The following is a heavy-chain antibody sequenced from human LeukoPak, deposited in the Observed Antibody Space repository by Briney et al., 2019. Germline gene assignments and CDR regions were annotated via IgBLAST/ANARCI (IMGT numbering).Heavy chain of an antibody. D-gene: IGHD3-10*01. CDR2: ISGSGGST. CDR3: AKDRITMVRGVIKYFDY. CDR1: GFTFSSYS. V-gene: IGHV3-23*01. J-gene: IGHJ4*02. Sequence: PGRSLRLSCAASGFTFSSYSMQWVRQAPGKGLEWVSAISGSGGSTYYADSVKGRFTISRDNSKNTLYLQMNSLRAEDTAVYYCAKDRITMVRGVIKYFDYWGQGTLVTVSS.